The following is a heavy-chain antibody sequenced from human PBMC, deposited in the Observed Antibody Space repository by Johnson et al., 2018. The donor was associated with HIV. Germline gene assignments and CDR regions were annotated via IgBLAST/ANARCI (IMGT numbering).Heavy chain of an antibody. CDR2: ISYDGSNK. CDR3: ARETRADAFDI. V-gene: IGHV3-30*04. CDR1: GFTFSSYA. Sequence: VQLVESGGGVVQPGRSLRLSCVASGFTFSSYAMHWVRQAPGKGLEWGTVISYDGSNKYYVDSVKGRFTISRDNAKNSLYLQMNSLRAEDTAMYYCARETRADAFDIWGQGTLVIVSS. J-gene: IGHJ3*02. D-gene: IGHD2-2*01.